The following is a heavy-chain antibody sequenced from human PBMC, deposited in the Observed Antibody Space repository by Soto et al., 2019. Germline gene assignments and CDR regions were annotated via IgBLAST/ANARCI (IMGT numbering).Heavy chain of an antibody. CDR2: INAGNGNT. D-gene: IGHD6-19*01. J-gene: IGHJ6*02. CDR1: GYTFTSYA. CDR3: ARCKVAVAGLARGCMDV. V-gene: IGHV1-3*01. Sequence: QVQLVQSGAEVKKPGASVKVSCKASGYTFTSYAMHWVRKAPGQRLEWMGWINAGNGNTKYSQKFQGRVTITRDTAASTAYMELSSQRCEDTAVDYCARCKVAVAGLARGCMDVWGLGTTVTVAS.